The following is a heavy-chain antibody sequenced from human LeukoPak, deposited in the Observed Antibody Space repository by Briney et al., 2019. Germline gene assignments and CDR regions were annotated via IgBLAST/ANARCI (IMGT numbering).Heavy chain of an antibody. CDR3: ARHPASLSGWDY. D-gene: IGHD6-19*01. Sequence: GSLRLSCAASGFTFSTYSTDWIRQPPGKGLEWIGSIYYSGTTYSNPSLKSRVTISVDTSKNQFSLKLRSVTAADTAVYYCARHPASLSGWDYWGQGTLVTVSS. J-gene: IGHJ4*02. CDR2: IYYSGTT. CDR1: GFTFSTYS. V-gene: IGHV4-39*01.